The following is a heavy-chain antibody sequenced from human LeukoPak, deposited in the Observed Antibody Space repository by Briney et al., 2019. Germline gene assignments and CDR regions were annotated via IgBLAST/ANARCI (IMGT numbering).Heavy chain of an antibody. CDR1: GYTFTRHD. V-gene: IGHV1-8*01. J-gene: IGHJ3*02. CDR2: INPNSKKT. D-gene: IGHD2-21*02. CDR3: ARAIPFRYLLGGDYYERSSHGFDI. Sequence: ASVKVSCKASGYTFTRHDVNWVRQATGQGLEWMGWINPNSKKTGYAQKFQGRVTLTTDTSTSTAYMELSSLDSEDTAVYYCARAIPFRYLLGGDYYERSSHGFDIWGQGTMITVSS.